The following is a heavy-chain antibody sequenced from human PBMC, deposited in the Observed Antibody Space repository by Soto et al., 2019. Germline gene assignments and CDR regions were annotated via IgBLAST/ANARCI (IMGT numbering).Heavy chain of an antibody. J-gene: IGHJ5*02. Sequence: WGSLRLSCTASGFTFSTYEVNWVRQAPGKGLEWLSEISSGGSTIFYADSVKGRFTISRDNAKNSLYLQMNSLRVEDTAVYYCAGKGHYNWFDPWGQGTLVTVSS. CDR2: ISSGGSTI. CDR1: GFTFSTYE. CDR3: AGKGHYNWFDP. V-gene: IGHV3-48*03.